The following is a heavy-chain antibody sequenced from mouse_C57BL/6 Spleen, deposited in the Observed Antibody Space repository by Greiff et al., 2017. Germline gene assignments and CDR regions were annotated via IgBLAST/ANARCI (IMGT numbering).Heavy chain of an antibody. J-gene: IGHJ4*01. CDR3: AGYIPGPYYAMDY. CDR2: IRNKANGYTT. V-gene: IGHV7-3*01. CDR1: GFTFTDYY. Sequence: EVKLVESGGGLVQPGGSLSLSCAASGFTFTDYYMSWVRQPPGKALEWLGFIRNKANGYTTEYSASVKGRFTISRDNSQSILYLQMNALRAADSATYYCAGYIPGPYYAMDYWGQGTSVTVSS.